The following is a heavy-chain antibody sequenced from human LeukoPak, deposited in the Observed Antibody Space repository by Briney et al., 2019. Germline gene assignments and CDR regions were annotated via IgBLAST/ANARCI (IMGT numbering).Heavy chain of an antibody. V-gene: IGHV3-23*01. Sequence: GGSLRLSCAASGFTFSSYAMSWVRQAPGKGLEWVSAISGSGGSTYYADSVKGRFTISRDDSKNTLYLHMSGLRDDDTAVYYCASAYSAGWFSYWGQGTPVIVSS. CDR3: ASAYSAGWFSY. D-gene: IGHD6-13*01. J-gene: IGHJ4*02. CDR1: GFTFSSYA. CDR2: ISGSGGST.